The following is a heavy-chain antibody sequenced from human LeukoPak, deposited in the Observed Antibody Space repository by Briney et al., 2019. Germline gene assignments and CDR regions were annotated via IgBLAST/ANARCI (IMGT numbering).Heavy chain of an antibody. CDR1: GFTVSNTY. CDR2: CYSGDTT. Sequence: PGGSLRLSCAASGFTVSNTYMSWVRQAPGKGLEWVSVCYSGDTTYYANSVTGRFTISRDNSKNMLYLQMNSLRADDTAVYYCARRLLTGYYEFWGQGTLVTVSS. J-gene: IGHJ4*02. D-gene: IGHD3-9*01. CDR3: ARRLLTGYYEF. V-gene: IGHV3-66*01.